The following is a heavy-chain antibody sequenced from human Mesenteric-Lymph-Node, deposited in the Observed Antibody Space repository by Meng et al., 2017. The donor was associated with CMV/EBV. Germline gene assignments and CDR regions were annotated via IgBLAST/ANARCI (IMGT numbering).Heavy chain of an antibody. J-gene: IGHJ4*02. CDR2: NMTILGIE. Sequence: GGTFRRYARRGERQAPGQGLEWMGRNMTILGIENYGEKKQGRDTITADKSTSTAYMELSSLRSEDTAVYYCVRDHGSGINYNGFIDYWGQGALVTVSS. D-gene: IGHD3-10*01. CDR1: GGTFRRYA. CDR3: VRDHGSGINYNGFIDY. V-gene: IGHV1-69*04.